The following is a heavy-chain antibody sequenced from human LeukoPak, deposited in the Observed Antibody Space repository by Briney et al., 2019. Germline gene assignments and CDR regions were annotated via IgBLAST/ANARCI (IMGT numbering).Heavy chain of an antibody. Sequence: NASETLSLTCAVYGGSFSGYYWSWIRQPPGKGLEWIGEINHSGSTNYNPSLKSRVTISVDTSKNQFSLKLSSVTAADTAVYYCASRKREQQLVLRTPRGWFDPWGQGTLVTVSS. CDR2: INHSGST. V-gene: IGHV4-34*01. CDR1: GGSFSGYY. J-gene: IGHJ5*02. D-gene: IGHD6-13*01. CDR3: ASRKREQQLVLRTPRGWFDP.